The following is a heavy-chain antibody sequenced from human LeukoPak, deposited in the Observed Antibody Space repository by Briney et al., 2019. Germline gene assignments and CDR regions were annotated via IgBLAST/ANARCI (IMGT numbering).Heavy chain of an antibody. CDR1: GGSISSYY. D-gene: IGHD5-18*01. V-gene: IGHV4-4*07. CDR3: AREYSYGPGKGTIDY. J-gene: IGHJ4*02. Sequence: SETLSLACTVSGGSISSYYWSWIRQPAGKGLEWIGRIYTSGSTNYNPSLKSRVTMSVDTSKNQFSLKLSSVTAADTAVYYCAREYSYGPGKGTIDYWGQGTLVTVSS. CDR2: IYTSGST.